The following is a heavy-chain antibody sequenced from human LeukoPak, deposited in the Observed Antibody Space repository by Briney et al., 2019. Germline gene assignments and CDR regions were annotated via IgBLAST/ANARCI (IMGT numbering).Heavy chain of an antibody. J-gene: IGHJ5*02. CDR1: GGSFSGYY. D-gene: IGHD4-23*01. V-gene: IGHV4-34*01. CDR3: ARRHRWPHRGWFDP. Sequence: SETLSLTCAVYGGSFSGYYWSWIRQPPEKGLEWIGEINHSGSTNYNPSLKSRVTISVDTSKNQFSLKLSSVTAADTAVYYCARRHRWPHRGWFDPWGQGTLVTVSS. CDR2: INHSGST.